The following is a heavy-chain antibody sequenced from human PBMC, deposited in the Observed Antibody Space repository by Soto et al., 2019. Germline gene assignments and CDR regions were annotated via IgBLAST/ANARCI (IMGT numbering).Heavy chain of an antibody. CDR3: ARDVNWNDAWNWFDP. Sequence: PSETLSLTCTVSGGSISSYYWSWIRQPPGKGLEWIGYIYYSGSTNYNPSLKSRVTISVDTSKNQFSLKLSSVTAADTAVYYCARDVNWNDAWNWFDPWGQGTLVTVSS. D-gene: IGHD1-1*01. CDR1: GGSISSYY. CDR2: IYYSGST. J-gene: IGHJ5*02. V-gene: IGHV4-59*01.